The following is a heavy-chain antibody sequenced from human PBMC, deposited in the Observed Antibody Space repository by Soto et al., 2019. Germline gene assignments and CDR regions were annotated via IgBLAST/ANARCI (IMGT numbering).Heavy chain of an antibody. CDR1: GFTFSRYW. CDR3: ARINLIAAADYGMDV. Sequence: PGGSLRLSCAGSGFTFSRYWMHWVRQVPGKGLVWVANIVSDGSSTIYYADSVKGRFTISRDNAKNSLYLQMNSLRAEDTAVYYCARINLIAAADYGMDVWGQGTTVTRLL. D-gene: IGHD6-13*01. CDR2: IVSDGSSTI. V-gene: IGHV3-48*04. J-gene: IGHJ6*02.